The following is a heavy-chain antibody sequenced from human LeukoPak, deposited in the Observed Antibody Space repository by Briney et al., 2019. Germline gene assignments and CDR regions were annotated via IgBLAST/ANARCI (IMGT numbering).Heavy chain of an antibody. D-gene: IGHD5-18*01. CDR3: ARAKRGYTYGSQKSNWYLDL. Sequence: PSETLSLTCTVSGGSITNYYWSWIRQPPGKGLEWIGYIHYSGSTKYKSSLKSRVTISVDTSKNQFSLRVRSVTAADTAVYYCARAKRGYTYGSQKSNWYLDLWGRGTLVTVSS. V-gene: IGHV4-59*01. CDR1: GGSITNYY. CDR2: IHYSGST. J-gene: IGHJ2*01.